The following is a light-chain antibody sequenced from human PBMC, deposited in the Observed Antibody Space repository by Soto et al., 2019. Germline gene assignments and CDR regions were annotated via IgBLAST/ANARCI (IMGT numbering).Light chain of an antibody. CDR3: SSYAFSKNHVV. J-gene: IGLJ2*01. CDR2: EVS. V-gene: IGLV2-8*01. CDR1: SSDVGGYNY. Sequence: QSALTQPPSASGSPGQSVTISCTGTSSDVGGYNYVYWYQQHPGKAPKLMIYEVSKRPSGVPDRFSGSKSGNTASLTVSGLQAEDDADYDCSSYAFSKNHVVFVGGTKLTVL.